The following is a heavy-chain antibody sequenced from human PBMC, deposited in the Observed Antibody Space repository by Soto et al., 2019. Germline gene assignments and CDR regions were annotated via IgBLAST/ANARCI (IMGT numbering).Heavy chain of an antibody. CDR3: ARVTGYYYGSGSYPYGMDV. D-gene: IGHD3-10*01. CDR1: GYTCTSYD. J-gene: IGHJ6*02. Sequence: ASVKVSCKASGYTCTSYDINWVLQATGQGLEWMGWMNPNSGNTGYAQKFQGRVTMTRNTSISTAYMELSSLRSEDTAVYYCARVTGYYYGSGSYPYGMDVWGQGTTVTVSS. V-gene: IGHV1-8*01. CDR2: MNPNSGNT.